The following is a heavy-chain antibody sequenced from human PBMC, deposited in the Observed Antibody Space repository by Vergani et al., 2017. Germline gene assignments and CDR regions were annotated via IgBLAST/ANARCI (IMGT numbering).Heavy chain of an antibody. CDR2: IWYDGSNK. CDR1: GFTFSSYG. D-gene: IGHD6-19*01. CDR3: ARDLRIAVAEFRFDP. V-gene: IGHV3-33*01. Sequence: QVQLLESGGGVVQPGRSLRLSCAASGFTFSSYGMHWVRQAPGKGLEWGAVIWYDGSNKYYADSVKGRFTISRDNSTNTLYLQMNSLRAEDTAVYYCARDLRIAVAEFRFDPWGQGTLVTVSS. J-gene: IGHJ5*02.